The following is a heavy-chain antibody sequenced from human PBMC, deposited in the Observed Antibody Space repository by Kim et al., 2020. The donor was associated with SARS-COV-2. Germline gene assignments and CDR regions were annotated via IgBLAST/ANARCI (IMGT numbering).Heavy chain of an antibody. Sequence: GGSLRPSCAASGFTVSSNYMSWVRQAPGKGLEWVSVIYSGGSTYYADSVKGRFTISRDNSKNTLYLQMNSLRAEDTAVYYCARGINYYGSSAFDIWGQGTMVTVSS. V-gene: IGHV3-53*01. J-gene: IGHJ3*02. D-gene: IGHD3-10*01. CDR2: IYSGGST. CDR3: ARGINYYGSSAFDI. CDR1: GFTVSSNY.